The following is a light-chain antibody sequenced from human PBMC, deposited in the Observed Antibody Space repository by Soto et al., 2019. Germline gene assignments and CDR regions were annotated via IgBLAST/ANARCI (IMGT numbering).Light chain of an antibody. CDR1: SSDVGGYNY. CDR2: EVS. CDR3: SSFAGSNNFGV. J-gene: IGLJ1*01. V-gene: IGLV2-8*01. Sequence: QSVLAQPPSASGSPGQSVTISCTGTSSDVGGYNYVSWYQQHPGKVPKLIIFEVSRRPSGVPDRFSGSKSGNTASLTVSGLQAEDEADYYCSSFAGSNNFGVFGTGTKVTVL.